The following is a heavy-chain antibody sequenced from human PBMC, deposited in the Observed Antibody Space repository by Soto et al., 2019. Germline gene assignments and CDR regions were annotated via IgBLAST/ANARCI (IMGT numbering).Heavy chain of an antibody. D-gene: IGHD4-17*01. J-gene: IGHJ6*02. CDR1: GFTFSSYA. V-gene: IGHV3-30-3*01. Sequence: EGSLRLSCAASGFTFSSYAMHWVRQAPGKGLEWVAVISYDGSNKYYADSVKGRFTISRDNSKNTLYLQMNSLRAEDTAVYYCARDLSGDYVGGMDVWGPATMLTVSS. CDR2: ISYDGSNK. CDR3: ARDLSGDYVGGMDV.